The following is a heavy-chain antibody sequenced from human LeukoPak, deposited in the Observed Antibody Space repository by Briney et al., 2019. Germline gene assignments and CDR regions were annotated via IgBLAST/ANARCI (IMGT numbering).Heavy chain of an antibody. D-gene: IGHD7-27*01. Sequence: GGSLRLSCAASGFTVSNNYITWVRQAPGKGPEWVSVIYSGGSTYYADSVKGRFTISRDNSKNTVYLQMNSLRAEDTAVYYCARRLPTAWGADSWGQGTLVTVSS. J-gene: IGHJ4*02. CDR1: GFTVSNNY. CDR3: ARRLPTAWGADS. V-gene: IGHV3-53*01. CDR2: IYSGGST.